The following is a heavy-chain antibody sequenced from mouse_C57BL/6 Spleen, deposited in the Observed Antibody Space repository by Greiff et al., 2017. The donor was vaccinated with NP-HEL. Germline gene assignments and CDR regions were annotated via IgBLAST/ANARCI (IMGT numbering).Heavy chain of an antibody. J-gene: IGHJ1*03. CDR3: ATPYYYGSPYWYFDV. D-gene: IGHD1-1*01. CDR1: GYTFTDYY. V-gene: IGHV1-26*01. CDR2: INPNNGGT. Sequence: VQLQQSGPELVKPGASVKISCKASGYTFTDYYMNWVKQSHGKSLEWIGDINPNNGGTSYNQKFKGKATLTVDQSSSTAYMELRSLTSEDSAVYYCATPYYYGSPYWYFDVWGTGTTVTVSS.